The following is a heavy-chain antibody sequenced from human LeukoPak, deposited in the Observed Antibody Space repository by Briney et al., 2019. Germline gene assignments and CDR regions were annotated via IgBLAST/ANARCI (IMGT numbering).Heavy chain of an antibody. Sequence: SVKVSCKASGGTFSSYAISWVRQAPGQGLEWMGGIIPIFGTANYAQKFQGRVTITADESTSTAYMELSSLRSEDTAVYYCARVSRGYSSSWYSGFWGQGTLVTVSS. D-gene: IGHD6-13*01. CDR1: GGTFSSYA. J-gene: IGHJ4*02. CDR3: ARVSRGYSSSWYSGF. CDR2: IIPIFGTA. V-gene: IGHV1-69*13.